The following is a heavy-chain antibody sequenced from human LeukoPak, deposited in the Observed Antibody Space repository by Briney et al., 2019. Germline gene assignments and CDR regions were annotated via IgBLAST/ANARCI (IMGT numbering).Heavy chain of an antibody. CDR2: ISGDGGST. J-gene: IGHJ4*02. CDR1: GFTFDDYA. CDR3: AKDHSVLQWLGDFDY. V-gene: IGHV3-43*02. Sequence: PGGSLRLSCAASGFTFDDYAMHWVRQAPGKGLEWVSLISGDGGSTYYADSVKGRFTISRGNSKNSLYLQMNSLRTEDTALYYCAKDHSVLQWLGDFDYWGQGTLVTVSS. D-gene: IGHD6-19*01.